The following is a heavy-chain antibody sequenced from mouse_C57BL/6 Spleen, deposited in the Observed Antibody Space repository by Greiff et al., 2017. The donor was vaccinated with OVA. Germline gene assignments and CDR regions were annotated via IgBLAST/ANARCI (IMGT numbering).Heavy chain of an antibody. CDR1: GYTFTGYW. J-gene: IGHJ2*02. CDR3: EREEGLSTSVEDY. CDR2: IHPNSGST. D-gene: IGHD5-1*01. Sequence: VQLQQSGAELVKPGASVKLSCKASGYTFTGYWMHWVKQRPGKGLEWIGMIHPNSGSTNYNEKFKGKATLTVDKSSSTAYMHLSSLTSEDSAVYYCEREEGLSTSVEDYWGQGTSLTVSS. V-gene: IGHV1-64*01.